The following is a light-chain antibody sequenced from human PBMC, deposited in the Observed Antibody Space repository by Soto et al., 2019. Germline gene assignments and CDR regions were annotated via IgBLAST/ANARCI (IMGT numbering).Light chain of an antibody. V-gene: IGKV1-39*01. J-gene: IGKJ2*01. Sequence: DIQMTQSPSSLSASVGDRVTITCRASQSISSYLNWYQLKPGKAPKLLIYAASSLQSGVPSSFSGSGSGTDFALTISSLQPEDFATYYCQQSYSTPYTFGQGTKLEIK. CDR3: QQSYSTPYT. CDR1: QSISSY. CDR2: AAS.